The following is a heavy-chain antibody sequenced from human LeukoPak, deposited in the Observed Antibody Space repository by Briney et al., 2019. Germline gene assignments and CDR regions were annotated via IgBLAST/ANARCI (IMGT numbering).Heavy chain of an antibody. CDR3: ARDIVGATYGPSDY. CDR1: GGTFSSYA. CDR2: IIPILGIA. J-gene: IGHJ4*02. D-gene: IGHD1-26*01. V-gene: IGHV1-69*04. Sequence: GASVKVSCKASGGTFSSYAISWVRQAPGQGLEWMGRIIPILGIANYAQKFQGRVTITADKSTSTAYMELSSLRSEDTAVYYCARDIVGATYGPSDYWGQGTLVTASS.